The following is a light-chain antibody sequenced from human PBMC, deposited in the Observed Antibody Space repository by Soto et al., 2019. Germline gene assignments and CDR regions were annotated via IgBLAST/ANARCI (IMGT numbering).Light chain of an antibody. CDR1: QDIRSD. CDR3: LQDFSYPLT. Sequence: AIQMTQFPSSLSASVGDRVTITCRASQDIRSDLGWYQQRPGKAPKLLLYAASSLQSAVPSRFSGSGSGTDFTLTISSLQPEDFATYYCLQDFSYPLTFGGGTRVAIK. CDR2: AAS. V-gene: IGKV1-6*01. J-gene: IGKJ4*01.